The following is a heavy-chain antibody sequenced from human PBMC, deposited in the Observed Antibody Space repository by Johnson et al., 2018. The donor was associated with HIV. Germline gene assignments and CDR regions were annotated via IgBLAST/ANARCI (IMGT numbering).Heavy chain of an antibody. J-gene: IGHJ3*02. CDR2: IRYDGSNK. Sequence: QVQLVESGGGVVQPGRSLRLSCAASGFTFSRYGMHWVRQAPGKGLEWVAFIRYDGSNKYYADSVKGRFTISRDNSKNTLYLQMNSLRAEDTAVYYCAREIIAARPSAFDIWGQGTMVTVSS. D-gene: IGHD6-6*01. CDR3: AREIIAARPSAFDI. CDR1: GFTFSRYG. V-gene: IGHV3-30*02.